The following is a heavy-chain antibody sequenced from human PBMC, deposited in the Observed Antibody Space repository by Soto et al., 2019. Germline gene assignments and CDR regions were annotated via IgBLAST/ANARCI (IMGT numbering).Heavy chain of an antibody. J-gene: IGHJ6*02. CDR2: IYSGGST. D-gene: IGHD6-19*01. CDR1: GFTVSSNS. V-gene: IGHV3-66*01. CDR3: ARDFVVAGTKVYYYYGMDV. Sequence: EVQLVESGGGLVQPGGSLRLSCAASGFTVSSNSMSWVRQAPGKGLEWVSVIYSGGSTYYADSVKGRFTISRDNSKNTLYLQMNSLRAEDTAVYYCARDFVVAGTKVYYYYGMDVWGQGTTVTVSS.